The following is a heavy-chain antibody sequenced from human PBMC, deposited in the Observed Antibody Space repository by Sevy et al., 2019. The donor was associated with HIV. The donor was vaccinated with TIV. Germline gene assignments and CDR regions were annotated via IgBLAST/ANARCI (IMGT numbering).Heavy chain of an antibody. D-gene: IGHD3-9*01. CDR1: GGSVSSGSYY. V-gene: IGHV4-61*01. CDR3: ATDQYYDILTGLYGMDV. CDR2: IYFSGYT. Sequence: SETLSLTCTVSGGSVSSGSYYWSWIRQPPGKGLEWIGYIYFSGYTNYNPSLKSRVTISIDTSKTQFSLKLSSVTAADTAVYYCATDQYYDILTGLYGMDVWGQGTTVTVSS. J-gene: IGHJ6*02.